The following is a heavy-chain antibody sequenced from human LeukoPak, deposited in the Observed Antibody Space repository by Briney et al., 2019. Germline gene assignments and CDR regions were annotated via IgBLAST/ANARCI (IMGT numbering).Heavy chain of an antibody. D-gene: IGHD3-22*01. Sequence: GGSLRLSCAASGFTFSSYTMNWVRQAPGKGLEWVSSISSSRSYIYYADSVKGRFTISRDNAKNSLYLQMNSLRAEDTALYYCAKDRHYDSSGYDYWGQGTLVTVSS. V-gene: IGHV3-21*04. J-gene: IGHJ4*02. CDR1: GFTFSSYT. CDR2: ISSSRSYI. CDR3: AKDRHYDSSGYDY.